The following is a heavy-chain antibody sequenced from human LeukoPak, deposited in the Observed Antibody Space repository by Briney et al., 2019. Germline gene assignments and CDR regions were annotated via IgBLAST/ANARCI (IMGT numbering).Heavy chain of an antibody. D-gene: IGHD1-14*01. J-gene: IGHJ4*02. CDR1: GLTLSNYW. Sequence: HPGGSLRLSCAASGLTLSNYWMTWVRQAPGKGVEWVAIIGHDGYYIRYGDSVRGRFTISRDNANNALYLQMTSLRVEDTAIYYCVRDSSWYNPDWYAGGFDLWGQGALVAVSS. CDR3: VRDSSWYNPDWYAGGFDL. V-gene: IGHV3-7*01. CDR2: IGHDGYYI.